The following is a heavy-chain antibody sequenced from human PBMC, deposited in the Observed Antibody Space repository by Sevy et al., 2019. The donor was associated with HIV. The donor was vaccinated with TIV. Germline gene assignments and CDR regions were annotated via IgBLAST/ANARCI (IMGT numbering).Heavy chain of an antibody. CDR2: ISYEGTET. CDR1: GFAFSSHA. J-gene: IGHJ4*01. V-gene: IGHV3-30-3*01. D-gene: IGHD6-13*01. CDR3: ARDGGYSIKWYPLY. Sequence: GESLKISCAASGFAFSSHAMHWVRQAPGKGLEWVAVISYEGTETFYAASVEGRFTISRDNSKNMLSLQINSLRPDDTAVYYCARDGGYSIKWYPLYWGHGTLVTVSS.